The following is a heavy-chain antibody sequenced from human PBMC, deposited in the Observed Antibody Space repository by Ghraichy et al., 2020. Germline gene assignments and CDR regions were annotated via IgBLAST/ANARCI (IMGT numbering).Heavy chain of an antibody. Sequence: GESLNISCAASGFTVSSNYMSWVRQAPGKGLEWVSVIYSGGSTYYADSVKGRFTISRDNSKNTLYLQMNSLRAEDTAVYYCARDNGYNPRRFDYWGQGTLVTVSS. J-gene: IGHJ4*02. CDR2: IYSGGST. V-gene: IGHV3-53*01. CDR1: GFTVSSNY. D-gene: IGHD5-24*01. CDR3: ARDNGYNPRRFDY.